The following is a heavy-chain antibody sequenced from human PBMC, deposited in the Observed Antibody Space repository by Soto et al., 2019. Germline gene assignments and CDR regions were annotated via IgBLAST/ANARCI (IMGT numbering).Heavy chain of an antibody. Sequence: GASVKVSCKASGYTFTSYYMHWVRQAPGQGLEWMGIINPSGGSTSYAQKFQGRVTMTRDTSTSTVYMELSSLRSEDTAVYYCARDRSPEEIRGDAFDIWGQGTMVTVSS. V-gene: IGHV1-46*01. CDR2: INPSGGST. CDR1: GYTFTSYY. CDR3: ARDRSPEEIRGDAFDI. J-gene: IGHJ3*02.